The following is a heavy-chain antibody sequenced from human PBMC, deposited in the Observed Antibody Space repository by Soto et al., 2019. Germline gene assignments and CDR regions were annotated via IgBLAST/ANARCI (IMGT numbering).Heavy chain of an antibody. Sequence: GESLKISCKGSGYSFTSYWIGWVRQMPGKGLEWMGIIYPGDSDTRYSPSFQGLVTISADKSISTAYLPWSSLKASDTAMYYCARQISDDFWSGYWIESGPLDYWGQGTLVTVSS. CDR1: GYSFTSYW. CDR2: IYPGDSDT. D-gene: IGHD3-3*01. J-gene: IGHJ4*02. CDR3: ARQISDDFWSGYWIESGPLDY. V-gene: IGHV5-51*01.